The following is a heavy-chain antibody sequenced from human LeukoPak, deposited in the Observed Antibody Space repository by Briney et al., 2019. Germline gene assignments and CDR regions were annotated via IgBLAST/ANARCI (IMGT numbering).Heavy chain of an antibody. CDR1: GGSISSSSYY. J-gene: IGHJ5*02. CDR3: ARDCSHFFGELFYYYDSSGYCT. CDR2: IYYSGST. V-gene: IGHV4-39*07. Sequence: SETLSLTCTVSGGSISSSSYYWGWIRQPPGKRLEWIGSIYYSGSTYYNPSLKSRVTISVDTSKNQFSLKLSSVTAADTAVYYCARDCSHFFGELFYYYDSSGYCTWGQGTLVTVSS. D-gene: IGHD3-22*01.